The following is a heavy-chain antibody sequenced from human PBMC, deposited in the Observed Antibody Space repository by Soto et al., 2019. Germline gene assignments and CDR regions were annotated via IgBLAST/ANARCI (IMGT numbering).Heavy chain of an antibody. D-gene: IGHD6-13*01. Sequence: QVQLVQSGSEVKMPGSSVKVSCKTSGGTFSRHAINWVRQAPGQGLEWMGGIIPLFGTTNYAQKFKGRVTISADESTSTAYMDLSSRTSEDAAVYYCARAASHGSSCYFWFDTWAQGTLVTVSS. V-gene: IGHV1-69*01. CDR1: GGTFSRHA. CDR3: ARAASHGSSCYFWFDT. CDR2: IIPLFGTT. J-gene: IGHJ5*02.